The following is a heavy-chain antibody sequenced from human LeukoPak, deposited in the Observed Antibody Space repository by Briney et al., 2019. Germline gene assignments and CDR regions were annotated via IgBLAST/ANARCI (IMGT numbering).Heavy chain of an antibody. CDR3: SYTGWYKVPDY. V-gene: IGHV4-34*08. CDR2: ITHSGST. Sequence: GSLRLSCAASGFTVSSNYMSWIRQPPGKGLEWIGHITHSGSTNYNPSLKNRVTVSVDASKNQFSLKLSSVTAADTAVYYCSYTGWYKVPDYWGQGTLVTVSS. J-gene: IGHJ4*02. CDR1: GFTVSSNY. D-gene: IGHD6-19*01.